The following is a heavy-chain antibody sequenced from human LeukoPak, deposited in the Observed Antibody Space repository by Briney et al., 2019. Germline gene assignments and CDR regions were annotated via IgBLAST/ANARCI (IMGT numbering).Heavy chain of an antibody. CDR2: MNPNSGNT. V-gene: IGHV1-8*01. D-gene: IGHD3-10*01. Sequence: ASVKVSCKASGYTFTSYDINWVRQATGQGLEWMGWMNPNSGNTGYAQKFQGRVTMTRNTSISTAYMELSSLRSEDTAVYYCARGHFQSTMGPHYYMDVWGKGTTVTVSS. CDR3: ARGHFQSTMGPHYYMDV. J-gene: IGHJ6*03. CDR1: GYTFTSYD.